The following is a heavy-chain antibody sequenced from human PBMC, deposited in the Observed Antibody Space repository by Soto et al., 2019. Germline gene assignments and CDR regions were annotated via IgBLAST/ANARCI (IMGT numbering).Heavy chain of an antibody. CDR3: ATEMGATQGPFDN. D-gene: IGHD1-26*01. V-gene: IGHV3-23*01. J-gene: IGHJ4*02. CDR2: LSNTGRRT. Sequence: GGSLRLSCVASVFPFGANAMSWVRQAPGKGLEWVSGLSNTGRRTSYADSVKGRFNISRDNSENTVYLQMNSLRVEDTAVYYCATEMGATQGPFDNWGQGTLVTVSS. CDR1: VFPFGANA.